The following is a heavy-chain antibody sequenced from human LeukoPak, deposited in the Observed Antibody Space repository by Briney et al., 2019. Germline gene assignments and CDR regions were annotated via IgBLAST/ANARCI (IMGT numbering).Heavy chain of an antibody. V-gene: IGHV1-69*06. D-gene: IGHD3-10*01. CDR2: IIPIFGTA. CDR1: GGTFSSYA. J-gene: IGHJ4*02. CDR3: AREPLGGYYGSGSYWVDY. Sequence: GASVKVSCKASGGTFSSYAISWVRQAPGQGLEWMGGIIPIFGTANYAQKFQGRVTITADKSTSTAYMELSSLRSEDTAVYYCAREPLGGYYGSGSYWVDYWGQGTLVTVSS.